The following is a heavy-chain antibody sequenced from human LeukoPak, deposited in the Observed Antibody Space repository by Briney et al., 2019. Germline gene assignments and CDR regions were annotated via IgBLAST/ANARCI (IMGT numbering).Heavy chain of an antibody. V-gene: IGHV3-23*01. J-gene: IGHJ4*02. D-gene: IGHD6-13*01. CDR3: AKRTDYSSTWYSFDY. CDR2: ISAGGGST. CDR1: GFTFRSYA. Sequence: GGSLRLSCAASGFTFRSYAMSWVRQAPGKGLEWVSTISAGGGSTYYADSVKGRFTISRDNTENTLYLQTNSLRAEDTAVYYCAKRTDYSSTWYSFDYWGQGTLVTVSS.